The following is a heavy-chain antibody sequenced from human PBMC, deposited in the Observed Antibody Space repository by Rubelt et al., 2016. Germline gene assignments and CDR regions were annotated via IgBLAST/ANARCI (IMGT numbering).Heavy chain of an antibody. CDR1: GGSISSYY. J-gene: IGHJ5*02. Sequence: QVQLQESGPGLVKPSETLSLTCTVSGGSISSYYWSWIRQPPGKGLEWIGEINHSGSTNYNPSLKSRVTISVDTSKNQFSLRLNSVTAADTAVYYCARATMTRGEYLGFDPWGQGALVTVSS. CDR2: INHSGST. D-gene: IGHD3-10*01. CDR3: ARATMTRGEYLGFDP. V-gene: IGHV4-34*09.